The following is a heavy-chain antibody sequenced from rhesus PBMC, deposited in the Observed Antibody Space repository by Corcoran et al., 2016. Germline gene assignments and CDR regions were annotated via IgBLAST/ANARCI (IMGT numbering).Heavy chain of an antibody. V-gene: IGHV4-122*02. CDR2: ISYSGST. CDR3: ASIAAAAH. Sequence: QLQLQESGPGLVKPSETLSLTCAVSGYSISSGYGWSWIRQPPGKGLEWMGYISYSGSTSYNPSLKSRVTISRDTSTNQFSLKLSSVTAADTAVYYCASIAAAAHWGQGVLVTVSS. J-gene: IGHJ4*01. D-gene: IGHD6-31*01. CDR1: GYSISSGYG.